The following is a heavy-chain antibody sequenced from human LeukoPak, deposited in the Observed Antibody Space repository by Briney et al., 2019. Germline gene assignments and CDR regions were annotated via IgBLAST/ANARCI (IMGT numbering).Heavy chain of an antibody. J-gene: IGHJ4*02. CDR1: GFTFSSFT. CDR2: ISGSGSDM. CDR3: VISREATSDF. Sequence: GGSLRLSCATSGFTFSSFTMNWVRQAPGKGLEWVSSISGSGSDMYYAESVKGRFTISRDNAKNSLYLQMNGLRAEDTAVYYCVISREATSDFWGQGTLVTVSS. V-gene: IGHV3-21*01. D-gene: IGHD5-12*01.